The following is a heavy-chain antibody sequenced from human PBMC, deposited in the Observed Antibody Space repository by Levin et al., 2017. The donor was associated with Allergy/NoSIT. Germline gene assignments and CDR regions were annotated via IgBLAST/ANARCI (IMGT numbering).Heavy chain of an antibody. J-gene: IGHJ6*02. CDR1: GFTFSTHA. D-gene: IGHD2-15*01. Sequence: GGSLRLSCAASGFTFSTHAMNWVRQAPGKGLEWVSGTSGSGSDTNYADSVKGRFAVSRDNSKNMLYLQMTNLRAEDTAVYYCGKDQAARGHGMDVWGQGTTVTVSS. CDR3: GKDQAARGHGMDV. V-gene: IGHV3-23*01. CDR2: TSGSGSDT.